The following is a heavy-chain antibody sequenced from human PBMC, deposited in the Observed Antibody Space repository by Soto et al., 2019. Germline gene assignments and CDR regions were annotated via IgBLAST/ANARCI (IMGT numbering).Heavy chain of an antibody. CDR2: ISGSGGST. CDR1: GFTFSSYA. V-gene: IGHV3-23*01. CDR3: AKRAAGRSVLRFLEWLLVSGMDV. Sequence: PGGSLRLSCAASGFTFSSYAMSWVRQAPGKGLEWVSAISGSGGSTYYADSVKGRFTISRDNSKNTLYLQMNSLRAEDTAVYYCAKRAAGRSVLRFLEWLLVSGMDVWGQGTTVTVSS. J-gene: IGHJ6*02. D-gene: IGHD3-3*01.